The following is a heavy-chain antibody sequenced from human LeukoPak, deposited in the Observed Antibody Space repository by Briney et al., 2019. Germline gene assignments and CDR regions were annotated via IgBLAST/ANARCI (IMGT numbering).Heavy chain of an antibody. CDR2: ISGSGGST. V-gene: IGHV3-23*01. Sequence: GGTLRLSCAASGFTFSSYGMSWVRQAPGKGLEWVSAISGSGGSTYHADSVKGRFTISRDNSKNTLYLQMNSLRAEDTAVYYCAKDGDYGDLYYFDYWGQGTLVTVSS. CDR3: AKDGDYGDLYYFDY. CDR1: GFTFSSYG. D-gene: IGHD4-17*01. J-gene: IGHJ4*02.